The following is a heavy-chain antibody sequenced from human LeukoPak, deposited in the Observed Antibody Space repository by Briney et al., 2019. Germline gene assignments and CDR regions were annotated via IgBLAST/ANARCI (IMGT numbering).Heavy chain of an antibody. CDR3: ALTNPRGGWCFDY. CDR2: IYSGGST. J-gene: IGHJ4*02. Sequence: GGSLRLSCAASGFTVSSNYMSWVRQAPGKGLGWVSVIYSGGSTYYADSVKGRFTISRDNSKNTLYLQMNSLRAEDTAVYYCALTNPRGGWCFDYWGQGTLVTVSS. CDR1: GFTVSSNY. V-gene: IGHV3-53*01. D-gene: IGHD6-19*01.